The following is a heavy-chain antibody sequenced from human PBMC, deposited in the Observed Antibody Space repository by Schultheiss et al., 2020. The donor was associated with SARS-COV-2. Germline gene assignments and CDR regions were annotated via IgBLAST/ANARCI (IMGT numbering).Heavy chain of an antibody. V-gene: IGHV3-53*04. Sequence: GGSLRLSCAASGFTVSSNYMSWVRQAPGKGLEWVSVIYSGGSTYYADSVKGRFTISRHNSKNTLYLQMNSLRAEDTAVYYFARDSCSSTSCYPYWYFDLWGRGTLVTSPQ. CDR3: ARDSCSSTSCYPYWYFDL. D-gene: IGHD2-2*01. J-gene: IGHJ2*01. CDR2: IYSGGST. CDR1: GFTVSSNY.